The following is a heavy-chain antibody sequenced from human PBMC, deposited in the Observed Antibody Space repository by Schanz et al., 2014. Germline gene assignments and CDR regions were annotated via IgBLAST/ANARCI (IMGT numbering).Heavy chain of an antibody. Sequence: QVQLQESGPGLVKPSETLSLTCTVSGGSISSYYWSWIRQPPGKGLEWIGYIYYSGSTKYNPSLKSRVTISVDTSKNQFSLKLSSATAADTAVYYCARDVGHYGMDVWGQGTTVTVSS. CDR2: IYYSGST. J-gene: IGHJ6*02. CDR1: GGSISSYY. V-gene: IGHV4-59*01. CDR3: ARDVGHYGMDV.